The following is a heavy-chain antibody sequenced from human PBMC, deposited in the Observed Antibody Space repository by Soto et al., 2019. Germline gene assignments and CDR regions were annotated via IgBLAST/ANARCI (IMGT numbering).Heavy chain of an antibody. CDR3: AKGRQYLTWYYGMDV. CDR1: GFTFSSYG. V-gene: IGHV3-30*18. CDR2: ISYDGSNK. Sequence: GGSLRLSCAASGFTFSSYGMHWVRQAPGKGLEWVAVISYDGSNKYYADSVKGRFTISRDNSKNTLYLQMNSLRAEDTAVYYCAKGRQYLTWYYGMDVWGQGTTVTVS. D-gene: IGHD3-9*01. J-gene: IGHJ6*02.